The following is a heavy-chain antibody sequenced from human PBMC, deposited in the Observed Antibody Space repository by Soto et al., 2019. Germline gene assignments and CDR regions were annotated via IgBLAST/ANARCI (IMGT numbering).Heavy chain of an antibody. J-gene: IGHJ4*02. CDR3: VRDPQRNDY. V-gene: IGHV1-18*04. CDR1: GYDFSSYG. Sequence: QVQLVQSGAEVKKPGASVKVSCKASGYDFSSYGISWVRQAPGQGLEWMGWISASTGNRDYAQQFQGRVTMTSDTSRTTAYMELRSLRSDDTAVYYCVRDPQRNDYWGQGTLVNVSS. D-gene: IGHD2-2*01. CDR2: ISASTGNR.